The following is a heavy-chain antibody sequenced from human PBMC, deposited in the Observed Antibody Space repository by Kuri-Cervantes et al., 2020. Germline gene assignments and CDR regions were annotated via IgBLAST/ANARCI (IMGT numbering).Heavy chain of an antibody. V-gene: IGHV2-5*02. Sequence: SGPTLVKPTQTLTLTCTFSGFSLNTPGVGVAWIRQPPGKALEWLAINFWVDNERYSPSLKSRLTITQDTSKNQVVLTMTNMDPAGTGTYYCARVYWTYLFDPWGQGTLVTVSS. CDR3: ARVYWTYLFDP. D-gene: IGHD3/OR15-3a*01. CDR1: GFSLNTPGVG. CDR2: NFWVDNE. J-gene: IGHJ5*02.